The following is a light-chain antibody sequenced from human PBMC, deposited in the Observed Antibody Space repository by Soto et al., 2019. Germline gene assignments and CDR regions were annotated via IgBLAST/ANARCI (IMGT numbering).Light chain of an antibody. CDR1: QSVRSN. V-gene: IGKV3-15*01. CDR2: GAS. Sequence: EIVMTQSPATLSVSPGERVTLSCRASQSVRSNLAWYQQKPGQAPRLLIYGASTRATGLPARFSGSGSGTDFTLAISSLEPEDFAVYYCQQRSNWPPVTFGGGTKVDI. J-gene: IGKJ4*01. CDR3: QQRSNWPPVT.